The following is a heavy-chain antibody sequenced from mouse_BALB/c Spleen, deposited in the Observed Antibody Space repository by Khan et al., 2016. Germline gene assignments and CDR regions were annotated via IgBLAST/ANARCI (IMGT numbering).Heavy chain of an antibody. Sequence: QVQLQQSGAELVKPGASVKLSCKASGYTFTSYWMHWVKQRPGQGLEWIGEINPSNGRTNYNEKCKSKATLTVDKSSSTAYMQLSSLTSEDSAVYYGASRKGGYHWYCDVWGAGTTVTVSP. D-gene: IGHD2-2*01. CDR2: INPSNGRT. CDR1: GYTFTSYW. CDR3: ASRKGGYHWYCDV. J-gene: IGHJ1*01. V-gene: IGHV1S81*02.